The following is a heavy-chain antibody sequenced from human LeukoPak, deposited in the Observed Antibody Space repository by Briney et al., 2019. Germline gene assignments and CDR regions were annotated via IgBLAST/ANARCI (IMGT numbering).Heavy chain of an antibody. J-gene: IGHJ3*02. CDR3: ARLIGSGWYDLSYGAFDI. CDR1: GYSFTSYW. V-gene: IGHV5-51*01. Sequence: KDGESLKISCKGSGYSFTSYWIGWVRQMPGKSLEWMGIIYPGDSDTRYSPSFQGQVTISADKSISTAYLQWSSLKASDTAMYYCARLIGSGWYDLSYGAFDIWGQGTMVTVSS. D-gene: IGHD6-19*01. CDR2: IYPGDSDT.